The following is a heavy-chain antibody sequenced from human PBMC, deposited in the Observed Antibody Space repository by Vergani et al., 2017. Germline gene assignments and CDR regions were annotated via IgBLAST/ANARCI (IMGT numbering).Heavy chain of an antibody. CDR1: GFTFSSYT. CDR2: ISSSGSTI. D-gene: IGHD6-19*01. V-gene: IGHV3-21*05. Sequence: EVQLVESGGGLVKPGGSLRLSCAASGFTFSSYTMNWVRQAPGKGLEWVSYISSSGSTIYYADSVKGRFTISRDNAKNSLYLQMNSLRAEDTAVYYCARVRYSSGIDAFDIWGQGTMVTVSS. CDR3: ARVRYSSGIDAFDI. J-gene: IGHJ3*02.